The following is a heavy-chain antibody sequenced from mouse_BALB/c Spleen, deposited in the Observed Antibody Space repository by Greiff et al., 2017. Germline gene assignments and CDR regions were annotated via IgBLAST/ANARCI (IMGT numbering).Heavy chain of an antibody. CDR1: GYTFTSYW. Sequence: QVQLKESGAELAKPGASVKMSCKASGYTFTSYWMHWVKQRPGQGLEWIGYINPSTGYTEYNQKFKDKATLTADKSSSTAYMQLSSLTSEDSAVYYCAGGSSSFAYWGQGTLVTVSA. V-gene: IGHV1-7*01. J-gene: IGHJ3*01. CDR3: AGGSSSFAY. CDR2: INPSTGYT. D-gene: IGHD1-1*01.